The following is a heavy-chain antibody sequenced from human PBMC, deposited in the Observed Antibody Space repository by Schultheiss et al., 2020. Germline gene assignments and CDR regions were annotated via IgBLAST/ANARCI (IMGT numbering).Heavy chain of an antibody. V-gene: IGHV4-59*08. CDR3: ARVARIGRYYFDY. D-gene: IGHD2-15*01. CDR2: IYYSGST. CDR1: GGSISSYY. Sequence: SETLSLTCTVSGGSISSYYWSWIRQPPGKGLEWIGYIYYSGSTNYNPSLKSRVTISVDTSKNQFSLKLSSVTATDTAVYYCARVARIGRYYFDYWGQGTLVTVSS. J-gene: IGHJ4*02.